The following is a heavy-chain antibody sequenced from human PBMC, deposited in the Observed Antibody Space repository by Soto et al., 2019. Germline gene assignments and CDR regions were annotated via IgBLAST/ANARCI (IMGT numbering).Heavy chain of an antibody. Sequence: SQTLSLTCAISGDSVSTNSATWAWIRQSPSRGLEWPGRTYYRSKWYNDYAVSVKGRITINPDTSNNQLSLQLNSVTPDDTAVYYCARLIGNSWLDSWGQGTLVTVLL. CDR1: GDSVSTNSAT. D-gene: IGHD2-8*01. CDR2: TYYRSKWYN. CDR3: ARLIGNSWLDS. V-gene: IGHV6-1*01. J-gene: IGHJ5*01.